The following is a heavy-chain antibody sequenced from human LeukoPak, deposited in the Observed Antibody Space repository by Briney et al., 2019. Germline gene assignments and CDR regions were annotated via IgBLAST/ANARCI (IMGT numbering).Heavy chain of an antibody. CDR2: MYLGGTT. V-gene: IGHV4-4*02. D-gene: IGHD6-19*01. CDR1: GGSISSLNL. J-gene: IGHJ4*02. CDR3: AGLEGRYSTDWFYFFDY. Sequence: SETLSLTCIVSGGSISSLNLWSWLRQPPRKGLEWIGEMYLGGTTNFNPSLKSRVTILIGKSKNQLSLQLTSVTAADTAVYYCAGLEGRYSTDWFYFFDYWGQGALVTVSS.